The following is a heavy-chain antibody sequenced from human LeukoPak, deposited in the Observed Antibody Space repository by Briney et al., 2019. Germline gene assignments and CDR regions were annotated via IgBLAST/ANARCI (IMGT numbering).Heavy chain of an antibody. CDR3: ARAYIVVVPAARGNWFDP. CDR2: INPSGGST. D-gene: IGHD2-2*01. Sequence: ASVKVSCKASGYTFTSYYMHWVRQAPGQGLEWMGIINPSGGSTSYAQKFQGRVTMTRDTSTSTVYMELSSLRSEDTAVYYCARAYIVVVPAARGNWFDPWGQGTLVTVPS. CDR1: GYTFTSYY. V-gene: IGHV1-46*03. J-gene: IGHJ5*02.